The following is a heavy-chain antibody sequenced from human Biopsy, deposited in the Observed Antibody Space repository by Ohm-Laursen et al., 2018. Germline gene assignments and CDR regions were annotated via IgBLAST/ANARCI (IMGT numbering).Heavy chain of an antibody. Sequence: TLSLTCTVSGGSISSGGSYWSWIPQPPGKGLEWIGYIFNSANTYYNPSLKNLITISGDTSKNQFSLKLNSVTAADTAVYYCARGDYFDSNGYFWFDPWGQGTLVTVSS. D-gene: IGHD3-22*01. CDR3: ARGDYFDSNGYFWFDP. CDR2: IFNSANT. V-gene: IGHV4-31*01. CDR1: GGSISSGGSY. J-gene: IGHJ5*02.